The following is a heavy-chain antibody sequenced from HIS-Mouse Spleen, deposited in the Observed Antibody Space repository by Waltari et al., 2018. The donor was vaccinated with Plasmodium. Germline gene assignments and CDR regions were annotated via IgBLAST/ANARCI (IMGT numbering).Heavy chain of an antibody. CDR3: AREGPGETSFDY. J-gene: IGHJ4*02. D-gene: IGHD3-16*01. V-gene: IGHV1-2*02. CDR2: SKPNRGGT. CDR1: GYTFTGYY. Sequence: QVQLVQSGAEVKKPGASVKVSCKASGYTFTGYYMHWVRQAPGKGLEWMGGSKPNRGGTNDATKVQGRVTMTRETSISTAYMELSRLRSDDTAVYYCAREGPGETSFDYWGQGTLVTVSS.